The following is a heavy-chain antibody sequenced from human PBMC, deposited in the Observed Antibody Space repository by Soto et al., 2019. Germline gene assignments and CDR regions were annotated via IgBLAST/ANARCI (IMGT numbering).Heavy chain of an antibody. CDR2: ISGSGVAK. CDR1: GFTFSSSA. CDR3: AKDRSPGATTWNVY. D-gene: IGHD1-1*01. J-gene: IGHJ1*01. V-gene: IGHV3-23*01. Sequence: PGGSLRLSCVVSGFTFSSSAINWVRQAPGKGLEWVSTISGSGVAKFYADSVKGRFTISRDNSNNTVSLQMNSLRAEDAAVYYCAKDRSPGATTWNVYWGQGTRVTVSS.